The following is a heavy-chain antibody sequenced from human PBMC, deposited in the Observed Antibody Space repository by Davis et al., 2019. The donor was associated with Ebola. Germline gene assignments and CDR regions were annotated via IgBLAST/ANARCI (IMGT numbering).Heavy chain of an antibody. CDR1: GFTFSSYA. Sequence: GGSLRPPCAAPGFTFSSYAMHWVRQAPGKGLEWVAVISYDGSNKYYADSVKGRFTISRDNSKNTLYLQMNSLRAEDTAVYYCARDHYYALDYWGQGTLVTVSS. D-gene: IGHD2-2*01. CDR3: ARDHYYALDY. CDR2: ISYDGSNK. V-gene: IGHV3-30*04. J-gene: IGHJ4*02.